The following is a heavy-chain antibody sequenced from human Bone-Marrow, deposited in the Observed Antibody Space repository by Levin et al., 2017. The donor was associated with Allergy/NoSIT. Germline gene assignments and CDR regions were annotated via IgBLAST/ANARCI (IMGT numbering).Heavy chain of an antibody. D-gene: IGHD2-8*01. J-gene: IGHJ6*02. Sequence: SQTLSLTCAISGDSVSSNSAAWNWIRQSPSRGLEWLGRTYYRSKWYNDYAVSVKSRITINPDTSKNQFSLQLNSVTPEDTAVYYCARGDCTNGVCRVGYYYGMDVWGQGTTVTVSS. V-gene: IGHV6-1*01. CDR3: ARGDCTNGVCRVGYYYGMDV. CDR1: GDSVSSNSAA. CDR2: TYYRSKWYN.